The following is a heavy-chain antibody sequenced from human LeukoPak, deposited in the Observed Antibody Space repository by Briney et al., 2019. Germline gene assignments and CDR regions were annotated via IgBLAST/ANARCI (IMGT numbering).Heavy chain of an antibody. Sequence: SETLSLTCAVYGGSFSGYYWSWIRQPPGKGLEWIGEINHSGSTNYNPSLKSRVTISVDTSKNQFSLKLSSVTAADTVVYYCARAMRTVVTPSARFDYWGQGTLVTVSS. CDR1: GGSFSGYY. V-gene: IGHV4-34*01. J-gene: IGHJ4*02. CDR3: ARAMRTVVTPSARFDY. D-gene: IGHD4-23*01. CDR2: INHSGST.